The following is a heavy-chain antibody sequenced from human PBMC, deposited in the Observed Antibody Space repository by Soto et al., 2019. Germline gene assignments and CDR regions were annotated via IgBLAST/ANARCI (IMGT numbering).Heavy chain of an antibody. J-gene: IGHJ6*02. V-gene: IGHV3-33*01. Sequence: QVQLVESGGGVVQPGTSLRLSCEASGFTFNSFGMHWVRQAPGKGLEWVAMIWHDGTNRYYVDSVKGRFTISRDNSKDTLNLQMNNLRAEDTAVYYCARTGLQIIQATSYYYGLDVWGQGTTVTVSS. CDR1: GFTFNSFG. CDR3: ARTGLQIIQATSYYYGLDV. CDR2: IWHDGTNR. D-gene: IGHD3-3*01.